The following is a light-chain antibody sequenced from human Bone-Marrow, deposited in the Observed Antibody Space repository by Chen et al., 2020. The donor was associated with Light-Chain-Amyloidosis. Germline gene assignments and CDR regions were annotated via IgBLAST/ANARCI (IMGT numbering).Light chain of an antibody. J-gene: IGLJ3*02. V-gene: IGLV1-51*01. CDR1: SSNIVNNY. Sequence: QSVLTQPPSGSAAPGQKVTISCSGSSSNIVNNYVSWYQQLPGTAPKLLIYDNNKRPSGIPDRFSGSKSGTSATLGINGLQTGDEADYYCGTWDSSLSAGVFGGGTKLTVL. CDR3: GTWDSSLSAGV. CDR2: DNN.